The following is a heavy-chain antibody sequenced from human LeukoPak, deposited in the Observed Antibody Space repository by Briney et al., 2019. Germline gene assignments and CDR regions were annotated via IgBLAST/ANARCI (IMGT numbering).Heavy chain of an antibody. CDR3: ARYSSGRRANDAFDI. V-gene: IGHV4-34*01. CDR2: INHSGST. CDR1: GGSFSGYY. J-gene: IGHJ3*02. D-gene: IGHD6-19*01. Sequence: PSETLSLTCAVYGGSFSGYYWSWIRQPPGKGLEWIGEINHSGSTNYNPSLKSRATISVDTSKNQFSLKLSSVTAADTAVYYCARYSSGRRANDAFDIWGQGTMVTVSS.